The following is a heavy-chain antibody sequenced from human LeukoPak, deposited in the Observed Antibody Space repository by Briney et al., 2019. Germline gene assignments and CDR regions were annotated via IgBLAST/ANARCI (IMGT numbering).Heavy chain of an antibody. CDR1: GGPLSSNTYY. Sequence: SETLSLTCTVSGGPLSSNTYYWGWIRQPPGKGLERIGSISHSGSAYYNPSLKSRVSISVDTSMTQMSLKLSSVTAADTAVYYCARHIISRGYSYGAIDYWGQGTLVTVSS. CDR3: ARHIISRGYSYGAIDY. D-gene: IGHD5-18*01. V-gene: IGHV4-39*01. J-gene: IGHJ4*02. CDR2: ISHSGSA.